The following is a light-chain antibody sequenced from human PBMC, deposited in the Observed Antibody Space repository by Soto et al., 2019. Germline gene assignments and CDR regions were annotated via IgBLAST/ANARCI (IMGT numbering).Light chain of an antibody. CDR3: QQYNDWPRT. CDR2: GAS. CDR1: QSVSGN. J-gene: IGKJ1*01. Sequence: EIVMTQSPATLSVSPGEGATLSCRASQSVSGNLVWYQQKPGQAPRLLIYGASTRATGIPARFSGSGSETEFTLTISSLQSEDFAVYYCQQYNDWPRTFGQGTKVEIK. V-gene: IGKV3-15*01.